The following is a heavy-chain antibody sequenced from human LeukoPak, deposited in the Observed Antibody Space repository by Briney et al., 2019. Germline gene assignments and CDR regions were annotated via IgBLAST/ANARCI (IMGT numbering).Heavy chain of an antibody. D-gene: IGHD3-3*01. Sequence: PGGSLRLSCAASGFTFSSYSMNWVRQAPGKGLEWVSSISSSSSYIYYADSVKGRFTISRDNAKNSLYLQMNSLRAEDTAVYYCARVGDFWWGYGDDAFDIWGQGTTVTVSS. CDR3: ARVGDFWWGYGDDAFDI. CDR1: GFTFSSYS. CDR2: ISSSSSYI. J-gene: IGHJ3*02. V-gene: IGHV3-21*01.